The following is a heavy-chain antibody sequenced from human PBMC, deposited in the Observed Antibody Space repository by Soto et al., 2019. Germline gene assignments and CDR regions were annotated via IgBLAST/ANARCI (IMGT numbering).Heavy chain of an antibody. V-gene: IGHV4-38-2*01. Sequence: PSEALSHTCAVSAYSMSRGYYCVWLRQPPGKELEWIGSIYHSGSTYYNPSLKSRVTISVDTSKNQFSLKLSSVTAADTAVYYCPRDGSRDPAMGNWFDPWGQGPLVTVS. CDR1: AYSMSRGYY. CDR2: IYHSGST. CDR3: PRDGSRDPAMGNWFDP. D-gene: IGHD5-18*01. J-gene: IGHJ5*02.